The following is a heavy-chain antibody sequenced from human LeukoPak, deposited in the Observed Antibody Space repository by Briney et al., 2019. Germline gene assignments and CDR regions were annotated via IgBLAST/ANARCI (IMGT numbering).Heavy chain of an antibody. V-gene: IGHV1-2*02. CDR2: INPNSGGT. CDR1: GYTFTGYY. CDR3: ARVRDIVVVPGALDYYYGMDV. Sequence: ASVKVSCKASGYTFTGYYMHWVRQAPGQGLEWMGWINPNSGGTNYAQKFQGRVTMTRDTSISTAYMELSRLRSDDTAVYYCARVRDIVVVPGALDYYYGMDVWGQGTTVTVSS. J-gene: IGHJ6*02. D-gene: IGHD2-2*01.